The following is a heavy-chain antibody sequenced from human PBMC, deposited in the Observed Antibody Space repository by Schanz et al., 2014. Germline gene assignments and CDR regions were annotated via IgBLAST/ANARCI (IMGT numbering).Heavy chain of an antibody. V-gene: IGHV3-11*01. J-gene: IGHJ6*02. D-gene: IGHD6-6*01. CDR1: GFTFSDYY. Sequence: QVQLVESGGGLVKPGGSLRLSCAASGFTFSDYYMNWIRQAPGKGLEWVSYISNSGYTIYYADSVKGRFTISRDNAKNSLYLQRNSLRAEDTAVYYWARAPPPYSSSPYYWYYGMDVWGQGTTVTVSS. CDR3: ARAPPPYSSSPYYWYYGMDV. CDR2: ISNSGYTI.